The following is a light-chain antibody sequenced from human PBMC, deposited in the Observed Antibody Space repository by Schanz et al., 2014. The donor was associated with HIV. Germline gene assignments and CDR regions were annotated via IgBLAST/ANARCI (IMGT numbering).Light chain of an antibody. CDR2: EVT. CDR3: AAWDDSLNGRV. V-gene: IGLV2-8*01. CDR1: NSDVGGYNY. J-gene: IGLJ2*01. Sequence: QSVLTQPPSASGSPGQSVTISCTGTNSDVGGYNYVSWYRQHPGKAPKLIIYEVTKRPSGVPDRFSGSKSGNTASLTISGLQAEDEADYHCAAWDDSLNGRVFGGGTKLTVL.